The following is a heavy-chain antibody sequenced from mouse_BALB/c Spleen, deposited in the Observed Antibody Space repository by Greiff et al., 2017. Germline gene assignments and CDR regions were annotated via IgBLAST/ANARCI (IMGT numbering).Heavy chain of an antibody. V-gene: IGHV2-6-7*01. Sequence: VKLMESGPGLVAPSQSLSITCTVSGFSLTGYGVNWVRQPPGKGLEWLGMIWGEGSTDYNSALKSRLSISKDNSKSQVFLKMNSLQTDDTARYYCARAPYYGSSYYYAMDYWGQGTSVTVSS. CDR3: ARAPYYGSSYYYAMDY. D-gene: IGHD1-1*01. CDR1: GFSLTGYG. J-gene: IGHJ4*01. CDR2: IWGEGST.